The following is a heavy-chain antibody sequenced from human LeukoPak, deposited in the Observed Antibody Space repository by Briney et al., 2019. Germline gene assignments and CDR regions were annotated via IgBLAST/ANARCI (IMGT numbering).Heavy chain of an antibody. CDR3: ARGGGLDV. V-gene: IGHV3-7*03. D-gene: IGHD3-16*01. CDR1: GFSFSSYA. Sequence: GGSLRLSCAASGFSFSSYAMTWARQAPGKGLEWVASINHNGNVNYYVDSVKGRFTISRDNAKNSLYLQMSNLRAEDTAVYFCARGGGLDVWGQGATVTVSS. CDR2: INHNGNVN. J-gene: IGHJ6*02.